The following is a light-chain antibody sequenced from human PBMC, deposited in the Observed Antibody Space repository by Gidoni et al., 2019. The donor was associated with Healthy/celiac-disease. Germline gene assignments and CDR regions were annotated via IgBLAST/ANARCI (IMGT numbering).Light chain of an antibody. Sequence: EIVLTQSPATLSLSPGERATLSCRASQSVSSYLAWYQPKPGQAPRLLIYGASNRATGIPARFSGSGSGTDFTLTISSLEPEDFAVYYCQQRSNWPPTFGGGTKVEIK. CDR3: QQRSNWPPT. J-gene: IGKJ4*01. CDR2: GAS. V-gene: IGKV3-11*01. CDR1: QSVSSY.